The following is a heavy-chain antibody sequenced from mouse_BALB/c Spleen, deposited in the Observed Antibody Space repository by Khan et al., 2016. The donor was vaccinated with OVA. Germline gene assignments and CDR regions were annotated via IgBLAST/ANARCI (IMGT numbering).Heavy chain of an antibody. Sequence: EVELVESGGDLVKPGGSLKLSCAASGFTFSTYGMSWVRQTPDMRLEWVATISRGGHYTYYPHSVKGRFTISRDTATNTLYLQMSSLQSEDTAIFCVARLAYYYNSEGFASWGQGTLVTVSA. CDR2: ISRGGHYT. V-gene: IGHV5-6*01. J-gene: IGHJ3*01. D-gene: IGHD1-1*01. CDR3: ARLAYYYNSEGFAS. CDR1: GFTFSTYG.